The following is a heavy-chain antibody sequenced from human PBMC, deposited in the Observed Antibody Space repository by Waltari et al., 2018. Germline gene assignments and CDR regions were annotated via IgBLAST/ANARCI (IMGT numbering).Heavy chain of an antibody. D-gene: IGHD2-15*01. CDR1: GYSISSGYY. CDR3: ARGPDSGFDY. CDR2: IYHSGST. Sequence: QVQLQESGPGLVKPSETLSLTCAVSGYSISSGYYWGWIRQPPGKGLEWIGSIYHSGSTYYNPSLKSRVTISVDTSKNQFSLKLSSVTAADTAVYYCARGPDSGFDYWGQGTLVTVSS. V-gene: IGHV4-38-2*01. J-gene: IGHJ4*02.